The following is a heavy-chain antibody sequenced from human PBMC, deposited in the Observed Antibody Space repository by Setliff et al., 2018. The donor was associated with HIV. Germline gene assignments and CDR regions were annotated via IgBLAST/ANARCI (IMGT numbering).Heavy chain of an antibody. CDR2: INPNSGGT. J-gene: IGHJ4*02. V-gene: IGHV1-2*02. CDR3: ARGFDYAQRPPLYYFDY. CDR1: GYTFTGYY. Sequence: ASVKVSCKASGYTFTGYYMHWVRQAPGQGLEWMGWINPNSGGTNYAQKFQGRVTISLDTSKNQFSLELSSVTAADTAVYYCARGFDYAQRPPLYYFDYWGQGTLVTVSS. D-gene: IGHD2-2*01.